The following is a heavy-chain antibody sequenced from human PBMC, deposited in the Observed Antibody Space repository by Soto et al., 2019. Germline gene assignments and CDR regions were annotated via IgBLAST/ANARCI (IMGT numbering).Heavy chain of an antibody. V-gene: IGHV1-46*01. J-gene: IGHJ6*02. CDR3: ARPQPSGIANYNFKYGMDV. CDR1: GYSFTTHY. CDR2: IDPSAGST. D-gene: IGHD6-13*01. Sequence: AAVRVSRLASGYSFTTHYIPWVRQAPGQRLEWMGIIDPSAGSTTYTQSFRGRVSMTRDTSTSTAYMELTSMRSEDTAVYYFARPQPSGIANYNFKYGMDVWGQGTAVTVSS.